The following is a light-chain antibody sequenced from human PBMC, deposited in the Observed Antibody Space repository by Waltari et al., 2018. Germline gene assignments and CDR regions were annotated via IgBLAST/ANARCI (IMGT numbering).Light chain of an antibody. CDR3: QHYYSPPWT. J-gene: IGKJ1*01. CDR2: WAS. Sequence: SCLDSYNNKNYLAWYQQKPGKPPKLLIYWASTRESGVPYRFSGSVSGTDFTLTISSLQAEDVAVYYCQHYYSPPWTFGQGTKVEIK. CDR1: SCLDSYNNKNY. V-gene: IGKV4-1*01.